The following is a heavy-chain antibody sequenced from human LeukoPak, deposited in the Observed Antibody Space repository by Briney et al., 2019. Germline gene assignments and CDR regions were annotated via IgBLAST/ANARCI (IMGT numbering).Heavy chain of an antibody. V-gene: IGHV3-53*01. Sequence: GGSLRLSCAASGFTVSNNYMTWVRQAPGKWLEWVSVIYGGGSTSYADSVKGRFTISRDNSKNTLYLQMNSLRADDTAVYYCARDRSDGNYYMVVWGKGTTVIVSS. D-gene: IGHD5-24*01. CDR1: GFTVSNNY. CDR3: ARDRSDGNYYMVV. J-gene: IGHJ6*03. CDR2: IYGGGST.